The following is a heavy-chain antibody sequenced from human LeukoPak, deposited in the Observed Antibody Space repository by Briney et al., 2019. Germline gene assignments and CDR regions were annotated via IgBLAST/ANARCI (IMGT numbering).Heavy chain of an antibody. Sequence: GGSLRLSCAASGFTFNNYAMTWVRQAPGKGLEWVSAISGSGGSTYHADSVKGRFTISRDNSRNTLYLQMNNLRAEDTAVYYCAKGCSPSCYSWFHPWGQGTLVTVSS. J-gene: IGHJ5*02. CDR1: GFTFNNYA. D-gene: IGHD2-2*02. V-gene: IGHV3-23*01. CDR2: ISGSGGST. CDR3: AKGCSPSCYSWFHP.